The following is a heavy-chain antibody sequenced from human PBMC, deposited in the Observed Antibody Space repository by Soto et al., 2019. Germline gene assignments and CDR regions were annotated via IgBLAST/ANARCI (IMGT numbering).Heavy chain of an antibody. D-gene: IGHD2-15*01. CDR2: IRDSGGST. J-gene: IGHJ4*02. CDR3: ANGCGGTCYSRIHY. CDR1: GFTFSSYA. V-gene: IGHV3-23*01. Sequence: EVQLLESGGGLVQPGGSLRLSCAASGFTFSSYAMSWVRQAPGKGLEWVSGIRDSGGSTYYADSVKGRFTISRDNSKNTLYLQMNSLRAEDTAVYYCANGCGGTCYSRIHYWGQGTPVTVSS.